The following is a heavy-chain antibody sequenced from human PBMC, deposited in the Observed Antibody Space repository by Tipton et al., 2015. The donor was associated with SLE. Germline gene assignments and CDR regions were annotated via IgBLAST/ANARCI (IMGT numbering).Heavy chain of an antibody. V-gene: IGHV3-30*04. D-gene: IGHD1-26*01. CDR3: ARDLVGPTCYGMDV. Sequence: SLRLSCAASGFTFFTFAMNWVRPATGKGREWVAVISYDGSNKYYADSLKGRFTISRDNSKNTLYVQMNSLRAEGTAVYYCARDLVGPTCYGMDVWGQVTTVTVSS. CDR1: GFTFFTFA. CDR2: ISYDGSNK. J-gene: IGHJ6*02.